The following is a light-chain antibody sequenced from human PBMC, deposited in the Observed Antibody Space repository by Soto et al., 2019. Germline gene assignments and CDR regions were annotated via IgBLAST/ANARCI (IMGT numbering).Light chain of an antibody. J-gene: IGLJ2*01. Sequence: VLTQPPSASGTPGQRVSISFSGGSSNIGTNTVNWYQHLPGTAPKLLIFSNDERPSGVPDRFSGSKSGTSASLAISGLQSDDEADYYCATWDDSLNGVVFGGGTK. CDR2: SND. CDR3: ATWDDSLNGVV. V-gene: IGLV1-44*01. CDR1: SSNIGTNT.